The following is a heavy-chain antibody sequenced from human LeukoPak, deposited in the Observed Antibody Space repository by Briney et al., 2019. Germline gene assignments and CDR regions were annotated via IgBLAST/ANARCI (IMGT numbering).Heavy chain of an antibody. Sequence: GGSLRLSCAASGVTLRNYGLSWVRHTPGKGLEWVSAVRGSGDTTFYADSVKGRFTISRDNSENTVYLQMNSLRAEDTAVYYCEKKGDKLDLIWGQGTLITVSS. V-gene: IGHV3-23*01. J-gene: IGHJ4*02. CDR3: EKKGDKLDLI. D-gene: IGHD2-21*02. CDR2: VRGSGDTT. CDR1: GVTLRNYG.